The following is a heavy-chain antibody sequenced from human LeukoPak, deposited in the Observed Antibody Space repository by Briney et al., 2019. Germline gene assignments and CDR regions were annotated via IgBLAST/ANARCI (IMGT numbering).Heavy chain of an antibody. D-gene: IGHD6-19*01. CDR3: AKAGRSSGWYIGTNYFDY. Sequence: PGRSLRLSCAASGFTFDDYAMHWVRQAPGKGLEWVSGISWNSGSIGYADSVKGRFTISRDNAKNSLYLQMNSLRAEDTALYYCAKAGRSSGWYIGTNYFDYWGQGTLVTVSS. CDR2: ISWNSGSI. V-gene: IGHV3-9*01. J-gene: IGHJ4*02. CDR1: GFTFDDYA.